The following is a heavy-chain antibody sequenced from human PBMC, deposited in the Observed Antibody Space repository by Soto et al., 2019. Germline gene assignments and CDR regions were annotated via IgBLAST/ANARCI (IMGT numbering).Heavy chain of an antibody. D-gene: IGHD3-9*01. Sequence: PSETLSLTCTVSGGSISSSSYYWGWIRQPPGKGLEWIGSIYYSGSTYYNPSLKSRVTISVDTSKNQFSLKLSSVTAADTAVYYCARQNILAGYYSDFDYWGQGTLVTVSS. CDR3: ARQNILAGYYSDFDY. J-gene: IGHJ4*02. CDR2: IYYSGST. CDR1: GGSISSSSYY. V-gene: IGHV4-39*01.